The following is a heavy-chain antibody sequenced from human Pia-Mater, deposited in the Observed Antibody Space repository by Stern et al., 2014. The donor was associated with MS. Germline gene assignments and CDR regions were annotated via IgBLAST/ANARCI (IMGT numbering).Heavy chain of an antibody. J-gene: IGHJ4*02. V-gene: IGHV4-30-4*01. Sequence: QVQLQESGPGLVKPSQTLSLTCAVSGGSISSGEYYWSWIRQSPGKGLEWIGYIHSSGPTYYNPSLKSRVSMSVDTSKNQFSLKLSSVTAADTAVYYCSRDADAYSLVFGYWGRGTLVTVSS. D-gene: IGHD5-24*01. CDR1: GGSISSGEYY. CDR2: IHSSGPT. CDR3: SRDADAYSLVFGY.